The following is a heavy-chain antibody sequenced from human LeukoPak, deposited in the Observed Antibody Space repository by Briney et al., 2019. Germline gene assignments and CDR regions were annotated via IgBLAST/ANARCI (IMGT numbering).Heavy chain of an antibody. J-gene: IGHJ4*02. Sequence: GASLQISCECSGSIFTSYWIGWVRQLPGKGLEWMGIIYPGDSDTRYSPSFQGQVTISADKSISTAYLQWSSLKASDTAMYYCARNRGGYSYGYGLDYFDYWGQGTLVTVSS. CDR2: IYPGDSDT. D-gene: IGHD5-18*01. CDR1: GSIFTSYW. CDR3: ARNRGGYSYGYGLDYFDY. V-gene: IGHV5-51*01.